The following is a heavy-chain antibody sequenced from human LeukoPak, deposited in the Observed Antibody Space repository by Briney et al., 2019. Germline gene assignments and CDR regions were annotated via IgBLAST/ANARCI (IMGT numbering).Heavy chain of an antibody. CDR3: AAGYSTYYYDSSGYL. CDR1: GFTFTSSA. Sequence: GTSVKVSCKAFGFTFTSSAVQWVRQARGQRLEWIGWIVVGSGNTNYAQKFQERVTITRDMSTSTAYMELSSLRSEDTAVYYCAAGYSTYYYDSSGYLWGQGTLVTVSS. D-gene: IGHD3-22*01. J-gene: IGHJ4*02. V-gene: IGHV1-58*01. CDR2: IVVGSGNT.